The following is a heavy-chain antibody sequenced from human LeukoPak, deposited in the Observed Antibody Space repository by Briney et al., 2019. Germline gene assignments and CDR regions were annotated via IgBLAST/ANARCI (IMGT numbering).Heavy chain of an antibody. CDR3: ARDNHIRAATIFGVVTAYYYYYMDV. J-gene: IGHJ6*03. D-gene: IGHD3-3*01. V-gene: IGHV3-30*02. CDR2: IRSDGSKK. Sequence: PGGSLRLSCAVSGFIFGNYGLHWVRQAPGKGLEWVAFIRSDGSKKYYADPVQGRFAISRDSSNNTLYLQMNSLRADDTAVYYCARDNHIRAATIFGVVTAYYYYYMDVWGKGTTVTVSS. CDR1: GFIFGNYG.